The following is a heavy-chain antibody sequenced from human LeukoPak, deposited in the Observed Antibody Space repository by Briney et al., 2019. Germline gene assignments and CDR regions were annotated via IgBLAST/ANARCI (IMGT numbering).Heavy chain of an antibody. D-gene: IGHD2/OR15-2a*01. CDR1: GYPISGGYY. V-gene: IGHV4-38-2*02. Sequence: PSETLSLTCSVSGYPISGGYYWGWVRQPPGKGLEWIASIYHTGKTHDNPSLTSRATISVDTSKNQFSLKVASVTASATAVYYCVTGQTYFHYYMDVWGTGTTVTVSS. J-gene: IGHJ6*03. CDR2: IYHTGKT. CDR3: VTGQTYFHYYMDV.